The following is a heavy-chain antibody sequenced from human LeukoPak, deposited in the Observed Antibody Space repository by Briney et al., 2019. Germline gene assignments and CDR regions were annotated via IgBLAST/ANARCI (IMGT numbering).Heavy chain of an antibody. J-gene: IGHJ4*02. CDR2: IIPIFGTA. CDR1: GGTFSSYA. CDR3: ARSLYYYDSSGYYPGY. D-gene: IGHD3-22*01. Sequence: SVKVSCKASGGTFSSYAISWVRQAPGQGLEWMGGIIPIFGTANYAQKFQGRVTITADKSTSTAYMELSSLRSEDTAVYYCARSLYYYDSSGYYPGYWGQGTLVTVSS. V-gene: IGHV1-69*06.